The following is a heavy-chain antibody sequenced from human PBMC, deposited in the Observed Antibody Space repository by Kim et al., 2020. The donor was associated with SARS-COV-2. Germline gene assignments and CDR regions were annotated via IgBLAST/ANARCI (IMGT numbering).Heavy chain of an antibody. CDR2: INRDGGTT. CDR3: ASRRYTGTYYYFDY. Sequence: GGSLRLSCAASGFTFSSYWMHGVRQAPGKGLVGVSRINRDGGTTSDADSVKGRFTISGDNAKSTLYRQMNSLRAEDTAGYDCASRRYTGTYYYFDYWGQG. V-gene: IGHV3-74*01. D-gene: IGHD1-26*01. J-gene: IGHJ4*02. CDR1: GFTFSSYW.